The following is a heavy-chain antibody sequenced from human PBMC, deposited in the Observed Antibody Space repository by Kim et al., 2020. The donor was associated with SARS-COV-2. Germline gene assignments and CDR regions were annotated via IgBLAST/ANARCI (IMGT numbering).Heavy chain of an antibody. CDR1: GFTFSSSW. Sequence: GGSLRLSCAASGFTFSSSWMSWVRQAPGKGLEWVANIKHDVSEKYYVDSVKGRFTISKDNAKNSLYLHMNSLRANDTAVYYCVRDIVGARGGFDFWGQGTLVTVSS. D-gene: IGHD1-26*01. V-gene: IGHV3-7*03. CDR3: VRDIVGARGGFDF. CDR2: IKHDVSEK. J-gene: IGHJ4*02.